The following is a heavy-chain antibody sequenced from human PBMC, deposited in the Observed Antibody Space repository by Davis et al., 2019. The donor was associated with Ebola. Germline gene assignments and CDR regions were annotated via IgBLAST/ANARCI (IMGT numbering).Heavy chain of an antibody. Sequence: AASVTVSCKASGYTFTRYGITWVRQAPGKGIDWMAWISAYNGKTNYAQKFQGRVTMTTDTSTSTAYMELRSLRSDGTAVYYCAKEIAMIRGGWFDHWGQGTLVSVSS. CDR2: ISAYNGKT. CDR1: GYTFTRYG. J-gene: IGHJ5*02. CDR3: AKEIAMIRGGWFDH. D-gene: IGHD3-16*01. V-gene: IGHV1-18*01.